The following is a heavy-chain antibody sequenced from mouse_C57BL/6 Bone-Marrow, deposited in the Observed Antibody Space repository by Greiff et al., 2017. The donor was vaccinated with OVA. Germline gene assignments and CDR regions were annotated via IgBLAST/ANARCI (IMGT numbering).Heavy chain of an antibody. CDR2: IDPSDSYT. Sequence: QVQLQQPGAELVKPGASVKLSCKASGYTFTSYWMQWVKQRPGQGLEWIGEIDPSDSYTNYNQKFKGKGTMTVDKSSSTAYMQLSSLTSDDSAFYYCARRCDYGNYEKTYFDYWGQGTTLTVSS. J-gene: IGHJ2*01. D-gene: IGHD2-1*01. CDR1: GYTFTSYW. V-gene: IGHV1-50*01. CDR3: ARRCDYGNYEKTYFDY.